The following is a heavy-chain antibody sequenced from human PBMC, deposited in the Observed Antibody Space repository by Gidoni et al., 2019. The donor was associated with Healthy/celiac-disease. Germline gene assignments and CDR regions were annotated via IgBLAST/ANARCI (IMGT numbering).Heavy chain of an antibody. V-gene: IGHV4-39*01. D-gene: IGHD3-10*01. J-gene: IGHJ4*02. CDR3: ARQKLVLGFGELRLFDY. Sequence: LSLTCTVSGGSISSSSYYWGWIRQPPGKGLEWIGSIYYSGSTYYNPSLKSRVTISVDTSKNQFSLKRSSVTAADTAVYYCARQKLVLGFGELRLFDYWGQGTLVTVSS. CDR2: IYYSGST. CDR1: GGSISSSSYY.